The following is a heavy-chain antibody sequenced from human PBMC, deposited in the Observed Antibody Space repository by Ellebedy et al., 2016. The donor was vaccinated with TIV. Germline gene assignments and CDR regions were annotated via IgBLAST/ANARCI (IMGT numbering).Heavy chain of an antibody. Sequence: GESLKISXAASGFTVSSNYMSWVRQAPGKGLEWVSVIYSGGSTYYADSVKGRFTISRDNSKNTLYLQMNSLRAEDTAVYYCAKDWARGLGVTMVRGVTPFDYWGQGTLVTVSS. CDR2: IYSGGST. D-gene: IGHD3-10*01. CDR3: AKDWARGLGVTMVRGVTPFDY. J-gene: IGHJ4*02. CDR1: GFTVSSNY. V-gene: IGHV3-53*01.